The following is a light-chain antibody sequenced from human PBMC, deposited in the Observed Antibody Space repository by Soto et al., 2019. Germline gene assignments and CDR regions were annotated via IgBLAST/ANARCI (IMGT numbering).Light chain of an antibody. Sequence: CRASQSISTWLAWFQQKPGKAPKLLIYRASSLESGVPSRFSGSGSGTDFTLTISCLQSEDFATYYCQQYYSFPPTFGQGTKVDIK. V-gene: IGKV1-5*03. CDR1: QSISTW. CDR2: RAS. CDR3: QQYYSFPPT. J-gene: IGKJ1*01.